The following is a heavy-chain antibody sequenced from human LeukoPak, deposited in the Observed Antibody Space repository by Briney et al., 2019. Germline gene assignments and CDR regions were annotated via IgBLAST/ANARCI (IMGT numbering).Heavy chain of an antibody. J-gene: IGHJ6*02. V-gene: IGHV3-30*18. CDR1: GFTFSSYG. CDR2: ISYDGSNK. Sequence: SGGSLRLSCAASGFTFSSYGVHWVRQAPGKGLEWVAVISYDGSNKYYADSVKGRFTISRDNSKNTLYLQMNSLRAEDTAVYYCAKAEYCSSTSCYHPYGMDVWGQGTTVTVSS. D-gene: IGHD2-2*01. CDR3: AKAEYCSSTSCYHPYGMDV.